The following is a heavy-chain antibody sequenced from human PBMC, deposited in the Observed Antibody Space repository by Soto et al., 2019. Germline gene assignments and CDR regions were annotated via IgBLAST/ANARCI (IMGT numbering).Heavy chain of an antibody. CDR3: TTGVTY. Sequence: EVQLVESGGGLVKPGGSLKLSCAASGVIFDNVWMSWVRQAPGKGLEWVARIKSKTDGETADYTAPVEGRFTISRDDSKNTLYLQMNSLRTEDSAVYYCTTGVTYWDQGTLVTVSS. D-gene: IGHD2-21*02. CDR2: IKSKTDGETA. V-gene: IGHV3-15*01. J-gene: IGHJ4*02. CDR1: GVIFDNVW.